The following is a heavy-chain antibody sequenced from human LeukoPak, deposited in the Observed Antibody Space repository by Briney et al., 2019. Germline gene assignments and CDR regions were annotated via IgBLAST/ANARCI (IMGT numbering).Heavy chain of an antibody. CDR3: ARVGKSLRWEGGFFDY. D-gene: IGHD5-12*01. V-gene: IGHV4-4*07. CDR1: GGSISSYY. J-gene: IGHJ4*02. Sequence: PSETLSLTCAASGGSISSYYWSWIRQPAGKGLEWLWRIYTSGSTNYNPSLKSRVTMSVDTSKNQFSLKLKYVTAADTAVYYCARVGKSLRWEGGFFDYWGQGTLVTVSS. CDR2: IYTSGST.